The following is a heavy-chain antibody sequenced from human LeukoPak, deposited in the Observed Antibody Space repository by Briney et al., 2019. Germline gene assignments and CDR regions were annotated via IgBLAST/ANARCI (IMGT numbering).Heavy chain of an antibody. D-gene: IGHD3-9*01. CDR2: IWYDGSNK. CDR3: ARTYYDILTGYADAGMDY. CDR1: GFTFSSYG. J-gene: IGHJ4*02. Sequence: GGSLRLSCAASGFTFSSYGMHWVRQAPGKGLEWVAVIWYDGSNKYYADSVKGRFTISRDNSKNTLYLQMNSLRAEDAAVYYCARTYYDILTGYADAGMDYWGQGTLVTVSS. V-gene: IGHV3-33*01.